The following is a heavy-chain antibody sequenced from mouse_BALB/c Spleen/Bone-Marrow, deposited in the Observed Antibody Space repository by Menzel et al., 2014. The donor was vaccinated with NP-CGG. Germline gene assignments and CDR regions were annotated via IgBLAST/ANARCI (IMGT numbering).Heavy chain of an antibody. Sequence: EVMLVESGGDLVKPGGSLKLSCAASGFTFSSYGMSWVRQTPDKRLEWVATISSGGSHTYYPDSVKGRFTISRDNAENTLYLQMSSLKSEDTAIYYCARRGYDNSYWYFGVWGAGSTVTVSS. CDR2: ISSGGSHT. J-gene: IGHJ1*01. CDR3: ARRGYDNSYWYFGV. V-gene: IGHV5-6*02. D-gene: IGHD2-10*02. CDR1: GFTFSSYG.